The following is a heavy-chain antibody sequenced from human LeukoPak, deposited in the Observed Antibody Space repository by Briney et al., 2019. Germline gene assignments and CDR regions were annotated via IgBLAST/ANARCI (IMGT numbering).Heavy chain of an antibody. V-gene: IGHV3-30*18. Sequence: QTGGTLRLSCAASGFTFNSYAMHWVRQAPGKGLEWVALMSYDGSDKHYADSVKGRFTISRDSSKNTLYLQMNSLRADDTAVYYCAKAHPYEYNYGGFDSWGQGALVTVSS. D-gene: IGHD5-18*01. CDR3: AKAHPYEYNYGGFDS. J-gene: IGHJ4*02. CDR2: MSYDGSDK. CDR1: GFTFNSYA.